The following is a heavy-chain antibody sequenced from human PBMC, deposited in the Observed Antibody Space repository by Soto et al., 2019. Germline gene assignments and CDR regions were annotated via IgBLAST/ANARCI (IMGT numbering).Heavy chain of an antibody. Sequence: GGSLKLSCAASGFTFSNYAMTWVRQAPGKGLEWVSSISGSGTSIYYADSVRGRFTISRDNSKNTLYLQMNSLSAEDTALYYCAKDRRMGELSPIDYWGQGTLVTVSS. V-gene: IGHV3-23*01. D-gene: IGHD3-16*02. CDR1: GFTFSNYA. CDR2: ISGSGTSI. J-gene: IGHJ4*02. CDR3: AKDRRMGELSPIDY.